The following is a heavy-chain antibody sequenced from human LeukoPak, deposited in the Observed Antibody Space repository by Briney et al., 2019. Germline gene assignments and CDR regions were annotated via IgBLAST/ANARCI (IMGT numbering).Heavy chain of an antibody. J-gene: IGHJ4*02. CDR3: TTCGGDCYYFDY. CDR1: GFSFTNAW. Sequence: GGSLRLSCAASGFSFTNAWMSWVRQAPGKGLEWVGRIKSKIDGGTTDYAAPVKGRFTISRDDSKNTLYLQMKSLKTEDTAVYYCTTCGGDCYYFDYWGQGTLVTVSS. D-gene: IGHD2-21*02. V-gene: IGHV3-15*01. CDR2: IKSKIDGGTT.